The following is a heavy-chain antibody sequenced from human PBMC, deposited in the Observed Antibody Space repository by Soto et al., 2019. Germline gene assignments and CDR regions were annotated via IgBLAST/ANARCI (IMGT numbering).Heavy chain of an antibody. J-gene: IGHJ4*02. Sequence: QVQLQESGPGLVKPSQTLSLTCTVSGGSISSGDYYWSWIRQPPGKGLEWIGHIYYSGSTYYNPSLKSRVTISVDTSKNQFSLKLSSVTAADTAVYYCARVEIAARQGGLVDYWGQGTLVTVSS. CDR3: ARVEIAARQGGLVDY. CDR1: GGSISSGDYY. V-gene: IGHV4-30-4*01. D-gene: IGHD6-6*01. CDR2: IYYSGST.